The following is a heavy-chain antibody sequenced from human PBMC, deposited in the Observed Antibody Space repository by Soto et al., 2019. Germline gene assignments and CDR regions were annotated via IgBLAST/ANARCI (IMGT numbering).Heavy chain of an antibody. V-gene: IGHV1-2*04. Sequence: GASVKVSCKASGYTFTGYYMHWVRQAPGQGLEWMGWINPNSGGTNYAQNFQGWVTMARDTSISTAYMELSRLRSDDTAVYYCARDSSGLYFDYWGQGTLVTVSS. D-gene: IGHD6-19*01. CDR3: ARDSSGLYFDY. J-gene: IGHJ4*02. CDR2: INPNSGGT. CDR1: GYTFTGYY.